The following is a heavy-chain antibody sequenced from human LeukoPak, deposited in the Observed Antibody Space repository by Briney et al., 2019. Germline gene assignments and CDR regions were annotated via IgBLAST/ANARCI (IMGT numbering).Heavy chain of an antibody. CDR1: AGSISRGSYY. CDR3: ARDLFVWGSYRPYFDY. J-gene: IGHJ4*02. CDR2: IYTSGST. V-gene: IGHV4-61*02. Sequence: SRTLSLTRTVSAGSISRGSYYWNWLRQPAGRGREGIGRIYTSGSTNYSPSLKNRVTISVDTSKKQFSLKLSSVTAADTALYYCARDLFVWGSYRPYFDYWGQGTLFTVSS. D-gene: IGHD3-16*02.